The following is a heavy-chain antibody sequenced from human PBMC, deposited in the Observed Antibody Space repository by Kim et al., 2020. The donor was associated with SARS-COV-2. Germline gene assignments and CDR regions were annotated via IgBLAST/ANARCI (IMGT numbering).Heavy chain of an antibody. CDR1: GYPFTAFK. CDR2: ITLNDGIT. D-gene: IGHD7-27*01. Sequence: ASVKVSCKASGYPFTAFKMHWVRQASGQGPEWLGIITLNDGITVYAQQFQGRVTMTRDTSTSTVYMELSRLRSEDTAVYYCAAEMGTKYYFAQWGQGILVTVSS. V-gene: IGHV1-46*01. J-gene: IGHJ4*02. CDR3: AAEMGTKYYFAQ.